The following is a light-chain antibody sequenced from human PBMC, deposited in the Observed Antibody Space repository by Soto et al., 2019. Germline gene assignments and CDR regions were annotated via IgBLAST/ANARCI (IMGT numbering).Light chain of an antibody. CDR3: QTWSTGIRV. V-gene: IGLV4-69*01. CDR2: LNSDGSH. Sequence: QPVLTQSPSASASLGASVKLTCTLSSGHSSYAIAWHQQQPEKGPRYLMKLNSDGSHSKGDGIPDRFSGSSSGTERYLTISSLQSEDEADNYRQTWSTGIRVFGGGTQLTVL. J-gene: IGLJ3*02. CDR1: SGHSSYA.